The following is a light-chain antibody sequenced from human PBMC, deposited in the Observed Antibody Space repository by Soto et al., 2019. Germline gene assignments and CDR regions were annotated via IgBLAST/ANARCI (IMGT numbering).Light chain of an antibody. V-gene: IGKV1-39*01. CDR3: QQVNSFPST. CDR1: QIISSD. J-gene: IGKJ5*01. Sequence: DIQMTQSPFSLSASVADRFTITCRTSQIISSDLNWYQQKAGKAPKLLIYAASSLQSGVPSRFSGSGSGTHFTLTLSSLQPEDFATYYCQQVNSFPSTFGQGTRLEIK. CDR2: AAS.